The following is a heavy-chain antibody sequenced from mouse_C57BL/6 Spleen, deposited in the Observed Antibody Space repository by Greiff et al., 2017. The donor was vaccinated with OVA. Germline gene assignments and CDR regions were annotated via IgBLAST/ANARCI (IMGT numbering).Heavy chain of an antibody. CDR2: IWGVGST. D-gene: IGHD2-4*01. Sequence: VKVVESGPGLVAPSQSLSITCTVSGFSLTSYGVDWVRQSPGKGLEWLGVIWGVGSTNYNSALKSRLSISKDNSKSQVFLKMNSLQTDDTAMYYCASGDDYALAYWGQGTLVTVSA. J-gene: IGHJ3*01. CDR3: ASGDDYALAY. V-gene: IGHV2-6*01. CDR1: GFSLTSYG.